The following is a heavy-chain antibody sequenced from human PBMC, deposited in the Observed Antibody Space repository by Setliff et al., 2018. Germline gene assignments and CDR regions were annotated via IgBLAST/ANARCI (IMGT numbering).Heavy chain of an antibody. Sequence: SLKISCAASGFTFSRYWMSWVRQAPGKGLEWVANIKQDGSEKYYVDSVKGRFTISRDNAKNSLYLQMNSLRAEDTAVYYCARDGGEYWGQGTQVTVSS. D-gene: IGHD3-16*01. CDR2: IKQDGSEK. J-gene: IGHJ4*02. CDR3: ARDGGEY. CDR1: GFTFSRYW. V-gene: IGHV3-7*01.